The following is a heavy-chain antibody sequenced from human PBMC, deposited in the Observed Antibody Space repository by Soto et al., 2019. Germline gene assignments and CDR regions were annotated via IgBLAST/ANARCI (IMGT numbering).Heavy chain of an antibody. Sequence: GGSLRLSCAASGFTFSSYAMHWVRQAPGKGLEWVAVISYDGSNKYYADSVKGRFTISRDNSRNTLYLQMNSLRAEDTAVYYCAREYSSSWWGDWFDPWGQGTLVTVSS. CDR1: GFTFSSYA. CDR3: AREYSSSWWGDWFDP. V-gene: IGHV3-30-3*01. CDR2: ISYDGSNK. D-gene: IGHD6-13*01. J-gene: IGHJ5*02.